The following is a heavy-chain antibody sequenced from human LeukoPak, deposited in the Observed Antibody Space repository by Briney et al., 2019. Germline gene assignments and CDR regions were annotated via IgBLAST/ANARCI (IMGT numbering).Heavy chain of an antibody. CDR2: IYYSGST. CDR3: ARSKPYYYDSSGYGSDAFDI. Sequence: PSETLSITCTVSGGSVSSGSYYWSWIRQPPGKGLEWIGYIYYSGSTNYNPSLKSRVTISVDTSKNQFSLKLSSVTAADTAVYYCARSKPYYYDSSGYGSDAFDIWGQGTMVTVSS. D-gene: IGHD3-22*01. CDR1: GGSVSSGSYY. J-gene: IGHJ3*02. V-gene: IGHV4-61*01.